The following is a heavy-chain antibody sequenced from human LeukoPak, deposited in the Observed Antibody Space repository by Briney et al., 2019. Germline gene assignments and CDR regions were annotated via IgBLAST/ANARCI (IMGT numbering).Heavy chain of an antibody. CDR1: GYSFTSYW. Sequence: GESLKISCKGSGYSFTSYWIGWVRQMPGKGLEWMGIIYHGDSDTRYSPSFQGQVTIPAHKSISTAYLQWSSLKASDTAMYYCATWSSGWYRNWFDPWGQGTLVTVSS. CDR2: IYHGDSDT. D-gene: IGHD6-19*01. J-gene: IGHJ5*02. CDR3: ATWSSGWYRNWFDP. V-gene: IGHV5-51*03.